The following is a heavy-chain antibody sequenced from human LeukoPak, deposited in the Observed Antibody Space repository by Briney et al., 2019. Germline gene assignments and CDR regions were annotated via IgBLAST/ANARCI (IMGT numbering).Heavy chain of an antibody. CDR2: INPNSGGT. V-gene: IGHV1-2*02. Sequence: ASVKVSCKASGYTFTGYYMHWVRQAPGQGLEWMGWINPNSGGTNYAQKFQGRVTMTRDTSISTAYMELSRLRSDDTAVYYCARDHYYGSGSYYVNWFDPWGQGTLVTVSS. CDR1: GYTFTGYY. J-gene: IGHJ5*02. CDR3: ARDHYYGSGSYYVNWFDP. D-gene: IGHD3-10*01.